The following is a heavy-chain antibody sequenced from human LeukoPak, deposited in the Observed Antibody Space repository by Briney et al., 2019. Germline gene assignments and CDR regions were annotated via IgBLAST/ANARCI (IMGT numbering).Heavy chain of an antibody. Sequence: GGSLRLSCAASGFTFNSYAMTWVRQAPGKGLEWVSYISGNGRSTYYTDSVKGRFTISRDNSKNTLYLQMNSLRAEDTAAYYCAKDLRVIVVTYYMDVWGKGTTVTVSS. CDR3: AKDLRVIVVTYYMDV. D-gene: IGHD2-2*01. J-gene: IGHJ6*03. CDR2: ISGNGRST. V-gene: IGHV3-23*01. CDR1: GFTFNSYA.